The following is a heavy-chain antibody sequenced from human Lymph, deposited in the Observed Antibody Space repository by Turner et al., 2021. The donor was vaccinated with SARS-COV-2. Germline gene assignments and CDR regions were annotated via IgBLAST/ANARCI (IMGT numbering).Heavy chain of an antibody. CDR3: ARGRYSGGGMDV. J-gene: IGHJ6*02. D-gene: IGHD1-26*01. V-gene: IGHV1-8*02. Sequence: QVQLVQSGAEVKQPGASVKVSCKAPGYTFTSYDINWVRQASGQGLEWMGWMNPNSGNTGYAQKFQGRVTMTRNTSISTAYMELSSLRSEDTAVYYCARGRYSGGGMDVWGQGTTVTVSS. CDR2: MNPNSGNT. CDR1: GYTFTSYD.